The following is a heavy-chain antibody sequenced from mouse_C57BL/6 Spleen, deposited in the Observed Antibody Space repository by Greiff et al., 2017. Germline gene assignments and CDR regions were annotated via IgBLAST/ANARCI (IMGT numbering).Heavy chain of an antibody. D-gene: IGHD1-1*01. V-gene: IGHV1-50*01. CDR2: IDPSDSYT. Sequence: VQLQQPGAELVKPGASVKLSCKASGYTFTSYWMQWVKQRPGQGLEWIGEIDPSDSYTNYNQKFKGKATLTVDTSSSTAYMQLSSLTSEDSAVYYCARNSITTVVPFDYWGQGTTLTVSS. CDR1: GYTFTSYW. J-gene: IGHJ2*01. CDR3: ARNSITTVVPFDY.